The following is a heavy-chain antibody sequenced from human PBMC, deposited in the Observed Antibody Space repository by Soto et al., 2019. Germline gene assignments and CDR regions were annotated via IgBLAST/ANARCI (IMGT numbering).Heavy chain of an antibody. V-gene: IGHV3-33*05. Sequence: ESGGGVVQPGTSLRLSCVGSGFTFRSYVIHWVRQAPGKGLEWVALTSYDGSNNFYGDSVKGRFTISRDNSRNIVELQMDSLRLEDTALYYCARWGTTGGLDVWGQGTLVSVSS. CDR3: ARWGTTGGLDV. J-gene: IGHJ4*02. CDR2: TSYDGSNN. CDR1: GFTFRSYV. D-gene: IGHD3-16*01.